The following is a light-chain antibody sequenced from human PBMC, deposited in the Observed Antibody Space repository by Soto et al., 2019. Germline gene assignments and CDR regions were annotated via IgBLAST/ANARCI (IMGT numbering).Light chain of an antibody. V-gene: IGLV1-44*01. J-gene: IGLJ2*01. Sequence: QSVLTQPPSASGTPGQRVTISCSGASANIGRDSVNWYQHLPGTAPKLLIYSSNQRPSGVSDRFSGSKSGTSASLAISGLQSEDEADYYCAAWDDSLNGPVVFGGGTKLTVL. CDR3: AAWDDSLNGPVV. CDR2: SSN. CDR1: SANIGRDS.